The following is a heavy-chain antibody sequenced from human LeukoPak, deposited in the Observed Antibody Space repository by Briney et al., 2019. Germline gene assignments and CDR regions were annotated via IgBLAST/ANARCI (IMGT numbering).Heavy chain of an antibody. V-gene: IGHV1-69*05. J-gene: IGHJ6*03. D-gene: IGHD3-10*01. CDR3: ARGREAGPYYYYYMDV. CDR1: GGTFSSYA. CDR2: IIPIFGTA. Sequence: GASVKVSCKASGGTFSSYAISWVRQAPGQGLEWMGGIIPIFGTANYAQKFQGRVTMTRDTSISTAYMELSRLRSDDTAVYYCARGREAGPYYYYYMDVWGKGTTVTVSS.